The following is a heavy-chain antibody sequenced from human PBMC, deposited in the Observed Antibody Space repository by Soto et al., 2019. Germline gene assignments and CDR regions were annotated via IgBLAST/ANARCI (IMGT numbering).Heavy chain of an antibody. CDR3: ATAYVVIPAAVFDY. D-gene: IGHD2-2*01. CDR1: GYTLTALA. CDR2: FDPEDGET. V-gene: IGHV1-24*01. Sequence: ASAKVYCKVSGYTLTALAMQWVRQAPGKGLEWMGGFDPEDGETIYAQNFQGRVTMTEDTSTDTDYMELSSLRSEDTAVYYCATAYVVIPAAVFDYWGQGTLVTDSS. J-gene: IGHJ4*02.